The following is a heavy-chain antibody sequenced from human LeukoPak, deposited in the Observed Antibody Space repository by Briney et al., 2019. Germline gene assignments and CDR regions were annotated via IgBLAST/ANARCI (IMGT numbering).Heavy chain of an antibody. D-gene: IGHD6-19*01. Sequence: GGSLRLSCVASGFTFRSYGMHWVRQAPGKGLEWVAVISFDGSNKYYVDSVKGRFTISRDNSKNTFYLQMNSLRAEDTAVYYCAKEDSAWRHSDYWGQGTLVTVSS. CDR2: ISFDGSNK. J-gene: IGHJ4*02. CDR1: GFTFRSYG. V-gene: IGHV3-30*18. CDR3: AKEDSAWRHSDY.